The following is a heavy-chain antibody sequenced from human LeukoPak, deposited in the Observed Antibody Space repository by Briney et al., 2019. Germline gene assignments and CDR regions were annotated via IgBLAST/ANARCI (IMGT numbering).Heavy chain of an antibody. V-gene: IGHV3-23*01. CDR3: AKAGGYYYYFYMDV. CDR1: GFTFSSYA. CDR2: ISGSGNTV. Sequence: GGSLRLSCAASGFTFSSYAMNWVRQAPGEGLEWVSAISGSGNTVHYADSVQGRFTISRDNSKNTLYLQMKSLGAEDTAVYYCAKAGGYYYYFYMDVWGKGTTVTVSS. D-gene: IGHD2-8*02. J-gene: IGHJ6*03.